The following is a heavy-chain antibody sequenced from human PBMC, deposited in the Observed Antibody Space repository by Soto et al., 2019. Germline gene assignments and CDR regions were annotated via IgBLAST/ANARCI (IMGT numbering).Heavy chain of an antibody. Sequence: SETLSLTCTVSGGSISSYYWSWIRQPPGKGLEWIGYIYYSGSTNYNPSLKSRVTISVDTSKNQFSLKLSSVTAADTAVYYCARTSYDILTGFIXWGQGTLVTVSS. V-gene: IGHV4-59*08. J-gene: IGHJ4*02. CDR3: ARTSYDILTGFIX. CDR2: IYYSGST. D-gene: IGHD3-9*01. CDR1: GGSISSYY.